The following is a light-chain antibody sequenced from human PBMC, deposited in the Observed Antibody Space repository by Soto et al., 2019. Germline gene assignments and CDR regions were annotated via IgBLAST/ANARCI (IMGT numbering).Light chain of an antibody. V-gene: IGKV1-5*03. J-gene: IGKJ1*01. CDR1: QSITGW. CDR2: KAS. Sequence: DSQITQSPSTLSASVGYRFTITCLASQSITGWLAWFQQKPGKAPKLMISKASSLQSGVPSRFSGSGSGTDFTLTIRSLQPDDFATYYCQQYNPYSPWTFGQGTTGDIK. CDR3: QQYNPYSPWT.